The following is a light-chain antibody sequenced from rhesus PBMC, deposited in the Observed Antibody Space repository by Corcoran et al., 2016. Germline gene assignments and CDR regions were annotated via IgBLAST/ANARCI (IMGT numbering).Light chain of an antibody. CDR3: QQYDDLPRT. V-gene: IGKV1-19*01. CDR1: QGISSW. J-gene: IGKJ1*01. CDR2: HAS. Sequence: DIQMTQSPSSLSASVGDKVTINCHASQGISSWLAWYQQKPGKAPKPLIYHASSLQRGVPSRLSGIGFGTDYTLPISSLQPEDFATYYCQQYDDLPRTFGQGTKVEIK.